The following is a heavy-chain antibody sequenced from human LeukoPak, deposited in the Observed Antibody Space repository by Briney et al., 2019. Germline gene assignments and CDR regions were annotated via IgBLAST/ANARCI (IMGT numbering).Heavy chain of an antibody. CDR2: ISYDGSNK. V-gene: IGHV3-30*04. J-gene: IGHJ6*02. CDR3: ARDGADSTVGFGLGYYYYYGMDV. CDR1: GFTFSSYA. D-gene: IGHD4-23*01. Sequence: GGPLRLSCAASGFTFSSYAMRWVRQAPGKGLEWVAVISYDGSNKYYADSVKGRFTISRDNSKNTLYLQMNSLRAEDTAVYYCARDGADSTVGFGLGYYYYYGMDVWGQGTTVTVSS.